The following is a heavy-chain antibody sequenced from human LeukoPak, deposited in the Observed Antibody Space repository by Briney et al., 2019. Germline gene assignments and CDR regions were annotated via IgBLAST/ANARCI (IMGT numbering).Heavy chain of an antibody. D-gene: IGHD6-13*01. CDR3: ARELRIAAVDAFDI. CDR1: GFTVSSNY. J-gene: IGHJ3*02. CDR2: IYSGGST. V-gene: IGHV3-53*01. Sequence: PGGSLRLSCAASGFTVSSNYMSWARQAPGKGLEWVSVIYSGGSTYYADSVKGRFTISRDNSKNTLYLQMNSLRAEDTAVYYCARELRIAAVDAFDIWGQGTMVTVSS.